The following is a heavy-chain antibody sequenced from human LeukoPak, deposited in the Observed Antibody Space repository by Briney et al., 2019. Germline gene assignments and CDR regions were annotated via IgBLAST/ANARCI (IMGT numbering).Heavy chain of an antibody. D-gene: IGHD1-26*01. Sequence: GGSLRLSCAASGFTFSSYAMRWVRQAPGKGVQWVSGICGSGAHTHYADSVKGRFTISRDNSKNTLYLQMNSLRAEDTAVYYCARDGIVGSPLFKFDYWGQGTLVTVSS. CDR2: ICGSGAHT. CDR1: GFTFSSYA. J-gene: IGHJ4*02. V-gene: IGHV3-23*01. CDR3: ARDGIVGSPLFKFDY.